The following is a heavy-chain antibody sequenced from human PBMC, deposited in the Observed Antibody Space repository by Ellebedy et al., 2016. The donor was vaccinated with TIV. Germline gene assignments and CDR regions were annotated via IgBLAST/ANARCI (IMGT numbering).Heavy chain of an antibody. D-gene: IGHD3-10*01. CDR3: ARIGTMVRGVIGLGMDV. CDR1: GGSFSGYY. J-gene: IGHJ6*02. CDR2: IYYSGST. V-gene: IGHV4-31*11. Sequence: MPSETLSLTCAVYGGSFSGYYWSWIRQHPGKGLEWIGYIYYSGSTYYNPSLKSRVSISVDSSKNQFSLKLSSVTAADTAVYYCARIGTMVRGVIGLGMDVWGQGTTVTVSS.